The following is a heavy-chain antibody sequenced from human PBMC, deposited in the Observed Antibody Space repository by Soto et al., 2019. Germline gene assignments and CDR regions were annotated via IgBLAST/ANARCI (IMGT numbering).Heavy chain of an antibody. Sequence: GGSLRLSCAASGFTFDDYAMHWVRQAPGKGLEWVSGISWNSGSIGYADSVKGRFTISRDNAKNSLYLQMNSLRAEDTALYYCAKTLAAAGSYYMDVWGKGTTVTVSS. CDR1: GFTFDDYA. CDR3: AKTLAAAGSYYMDV. CDR2: ISWNSGSI. V-gene: IGHV3-9*01. J-gene: IGHJ6*03. D-gene: IGHD6-13*01.